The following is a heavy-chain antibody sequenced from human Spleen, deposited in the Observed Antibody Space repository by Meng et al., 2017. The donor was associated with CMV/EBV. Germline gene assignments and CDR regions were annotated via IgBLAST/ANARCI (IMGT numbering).Heavy chain of an antibody. D-gene: IGHD3/OR15-3a*01. V-gene: IGHV1-18*01. Sequence: ASVKVSCKASGYIFSSYGISWVRQAPGQGLEWMGWISAYNGNTNYGQKFKGRVTMTTDMSTSTAYLELRSLRSDDTAVYYCARDLGLGVARFAMDVWGQGTTVTVSS. CDR3: ARDLGLGVARFAMDV. CDR2: ISAYNGNT. CDR1: GYIFSSYG. J-gene: IGHJ6*02.